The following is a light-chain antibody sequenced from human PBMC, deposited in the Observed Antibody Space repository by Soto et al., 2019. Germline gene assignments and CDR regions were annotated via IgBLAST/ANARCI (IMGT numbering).Light chain of an antibody. CDR2: DTS. Sequence: ETVMTQSPGTLSVSLGEIATLSCRASQSVSIHLAWYQQKPGQAPRLLIYDTSTRATGIPARFSGSGSGTEFTLTISSLQSEDFATYYCQQSYSTPITFGQGTRLEIK. V-gene: IGKV3-15*01. J-gene: IGKJ5*01. CDR3: QQSYSTPIT. CDR1: QSVSIH.